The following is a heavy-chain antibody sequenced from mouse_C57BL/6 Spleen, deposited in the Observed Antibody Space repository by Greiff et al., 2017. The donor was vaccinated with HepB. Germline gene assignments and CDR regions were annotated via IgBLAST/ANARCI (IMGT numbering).Heavy chain of an antibody. Sequence: VQLQQSGPELVKPGASVKISCKASGYAFSSSWMNWVKQRPGKGLEWIGRIYPEDGDTNYNGKFKGKATLTADKSSSTAYMQLSSLTSEDSAVYFCARKNFNGNFYAMDYWGQGTSVTVSS. CDR1: GYAFSSSW. CDR2: IYPEDGDT. D-gene: IGHD2-1*01. V-gene: IGHV1-82*01. CDR3: ARKNFNGNFYAMDY. J-gene: IGHJ4*01.